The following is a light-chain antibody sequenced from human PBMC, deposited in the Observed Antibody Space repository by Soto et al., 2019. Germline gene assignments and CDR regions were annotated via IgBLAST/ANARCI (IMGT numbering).Light chain of an antibody. CDR1: SSDVGGYKY. CDR3: CSYAGSYTVV. Sequence: QSALTQPRSVSGSPGQSVTISCTGTSSDVGGYKYVSWYQQHPGKAPKVMIYDVSKRPSGVPDRFSGSKSGNTASLTISGLQAEDEADYYCCSYAGSYTVVFGGGTKLTV. CDR2: DVS. V-gene: IGLV2-11*01. J-gene: IGLJ2*01.